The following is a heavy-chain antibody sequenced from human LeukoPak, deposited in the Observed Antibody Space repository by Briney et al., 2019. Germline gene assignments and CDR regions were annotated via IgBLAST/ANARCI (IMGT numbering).Heavy chain of an antibody. V-gene: IGHV3-7*04. J-gene: IGHJ4*02. CDR1: GFTFSSYW. CDR3: ARYGGNGNFDY. CDR2: MKQDGSQK. Sequence: PGGSLRLSCVVSGFTFSSYWMTWVRQAPGNGLEWVASMKQDGSQKYYVDSVMGRFTISRDNAKNSLYLQMNSLRAEDTSVYYCARYGGNGNFDYWGQGTLVTVSS. D-gene: IGHD4-23*01.